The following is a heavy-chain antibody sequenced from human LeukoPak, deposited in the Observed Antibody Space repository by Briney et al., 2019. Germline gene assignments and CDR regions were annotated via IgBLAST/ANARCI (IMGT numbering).Heavy chain of an antibody. CDR1: GYTFTY. CDR3: APVRGGDYFDY. CDR2: ISPNSGDT. Sequence: GASVKVSCKTSGYTFTYMHWVRQAPGQGLEWMGWISPNSGDTDYAQKFQGRVTMTRDTSISTAYMELSRLRSDDTAVYYCAPVRGGDYFDYWGQGTLVTVSS. D-gene: IGHD2-2*01. V-gene: IGHV1-2*02. J-gene: IGHJ4*02.